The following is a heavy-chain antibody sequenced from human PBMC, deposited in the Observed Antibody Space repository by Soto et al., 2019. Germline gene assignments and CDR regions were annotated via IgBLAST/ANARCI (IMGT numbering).Heavy chain of an antibody. J-gene: IGHJ6*02. V-gene: IGHV1-8*02. CDR3: GRGPSPRAPAGGTPYYYAMDV. Sequence: ASVKVSCKASGYDFTAYDINWVRQASGQGLEWMGWMNPINGATGTARRFQGRVSLSRNTATGTAYLELTSLRSDDTAVYYCGRGPSPRAPAGGTPYYYAMDVWGQGTPVTVSS. D-gene: IGHD6-13*01. CDR2: MNPINGAT. CDR1: GYDFTAYD.